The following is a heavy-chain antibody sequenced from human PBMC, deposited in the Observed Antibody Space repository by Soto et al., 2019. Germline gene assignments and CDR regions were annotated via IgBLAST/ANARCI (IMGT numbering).Heavy chain of an antibody. Sequence: EVQLVESGGGLVKPGGSLRLSCAAYGFNFSNAWMSWVRQATGKGLEWGGRIKSKTDGGTTDYAAPVKGRFTISRDDSKNTLYLQMNTLKTEDTAVYYCTTDGWSSVELQTETDYWGQGTLVTVSS. D-gene: IGHD1-7*01. CDR1: GFNFSNAW. J-gene: IGHJ4*02. CDR3: TTDGWSSVELQTETDY. CDR2: IKSKTDGGTT. V-gene: IGHV3-15*01.